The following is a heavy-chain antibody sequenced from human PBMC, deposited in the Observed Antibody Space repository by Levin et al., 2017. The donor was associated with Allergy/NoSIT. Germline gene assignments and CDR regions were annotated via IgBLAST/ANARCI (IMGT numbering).Heavy chain of an antibody. Sequence: GGSLRLSCVASGFTFSSFSMVWVRQAPGKGLECAAAISGTGGNTYYADSLKGRFTISRDNSNNMLYLQMNSLGAEDTAVYFCAKGSGGWPYDYDHWGQGTLVTVSS. J-gene: IGHJ4*02. V-gene: IGHV3-23*01. CDR2: ISGTGGNT. CDR3: AKGSGGWPYDYDH. CDR1: GFTFSSFS. D-gene: IGHD6-19*01.